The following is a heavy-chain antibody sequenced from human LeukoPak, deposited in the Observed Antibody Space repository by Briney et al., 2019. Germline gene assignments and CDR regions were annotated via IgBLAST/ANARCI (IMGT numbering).Heavy chain of an antibody. Sequence: GGSLRLSCAASGFTFSGSAMHWVRQASGKGLEWVGRIRSKANSYATAYAASVKGGFTISRDESKNPAYLQMNSLKTEDTVVYYCTRPVGGRDYWGQGTLVTVSS. J-gene: IGHJ4*02. CDR1: GFTFSGSA. CDR2: IRSKANSYAT. D-gene: IGHD2-15*01. V-gene: IGHV3-73*01. CDR3: TRPVGGRDY.